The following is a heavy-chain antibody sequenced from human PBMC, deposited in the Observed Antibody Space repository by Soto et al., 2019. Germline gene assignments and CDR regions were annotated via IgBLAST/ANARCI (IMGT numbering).Heavy chain of an antibody. D-gene: IGHD6-6*01. CDR1: GGTFSSYT. Sequence: SVKVSCKASGGTFSSYTISWVRQAPGQGLEWMGRIIPILGIANYAQKFQGRVTITADKSTSTAYMELSSLRSEDTAVYYCANSSSRGPFDYWGQGTLVTVSS. J-gene: IGHJ4*02. V-gene: IGHV1-69*02. CDR3: ANSSSRGPFDY. CDR2: IIPILGIA.